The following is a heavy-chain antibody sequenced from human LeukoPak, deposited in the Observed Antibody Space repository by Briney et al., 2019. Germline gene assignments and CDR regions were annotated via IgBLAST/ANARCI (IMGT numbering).Heavy chain of an antibody. D-gene: IGHD3-3*01. V-gene: IGHV4-59*08. J-gene: IGHJ4*02. Sequence: SETLSLTCTVSGGSISSYYWSWIRQPPGKGLEWIGYIYYSGSANYNPSPKSRVTMSVDTSKNQFSLKLSSVTAADTAVYYCASSVFGVADNWGQGTLVTVSS. CDR1: GGSISSYY. CDR3: ASSVFGVADN. CDR2: IYYSGSA.